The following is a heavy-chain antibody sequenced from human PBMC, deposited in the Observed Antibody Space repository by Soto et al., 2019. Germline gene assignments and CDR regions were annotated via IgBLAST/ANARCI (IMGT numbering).Heavy chain of an antibody. CDR3: VSDSIWDAALCH. J-gene: IGHJ1*01. Sequence: EVQLVESGGGLVQPGGSLRLSCAASGFTVSSNFMSWVRQAPGKGLEWVSVIYSGGTTYYADSVKGRFTISRDNSTNTGYLHINRLRVRDTSVSYGVSDSIWDAALCHSGQGTL. V-gene: IGHV3-66*01. D-gene: IGHD5-18*01. CDR2: IYSGGTT. CDR1: GFTVSSNF.